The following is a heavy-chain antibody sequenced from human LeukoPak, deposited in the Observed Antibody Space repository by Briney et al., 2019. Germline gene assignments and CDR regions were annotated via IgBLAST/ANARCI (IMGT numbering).Heavy chain of an antibody. Sequence: PSETLSLTCTVSGGSISSYYWSWIRQPAGKGLEWIGRIYTSGSTNYNPSLKSRVTMSVDTSKNQFSLKLSSVTAADTAVYYCARNEYVWGSYRYLLFDYWGQGTLVTVSS. J-gene: IGHJ4*02. CDR1: GGSISSYY. V-gene: IGHV4-4*07. CDR3: ARNEYVWGSYRYLLFDY. D-gene: IGHD3-16*02. CDR2: IYTSGST.